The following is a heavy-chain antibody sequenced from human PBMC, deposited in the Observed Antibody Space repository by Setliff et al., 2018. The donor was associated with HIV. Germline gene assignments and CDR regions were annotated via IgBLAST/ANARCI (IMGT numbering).Heavy chain of an antibody. J-gene: IGHJ4*02. V-gene: IGHV1-69*13. Sequence: GASVKVSCKASGGTFSSYGISWVRQAPGQGLEWMGGIIPIFGTADYAQKFQGRVTITADESSTTAYMELSNLRSDDTAVYYCARVADIVARLDYWGQGTLVTVS. CDR2: IIPIFGTA. D-gene: IGHD5-12*01. CDR3: ARVADIVARLDY. CDR1: GGTFSSYG.